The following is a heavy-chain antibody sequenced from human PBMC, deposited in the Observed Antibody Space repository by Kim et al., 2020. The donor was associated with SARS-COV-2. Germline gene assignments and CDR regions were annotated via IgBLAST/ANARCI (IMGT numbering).Heavy chain of an antibody. D-gene: IGHD1-26*01. CDR1: GYSISTENY. V-gene: IGHV4-38-2*02. Sequence: SETLSLTCTVSGYSISTENYWAWIRQPPGKGLEWIGSLYHSGSTYYNPSLKSRVTVSVDTSKNQFSLRLTSVTAADTAVYYCAREWGAREYCDSWGQGTLVTVSS. CDR3: AREWGAREYCDS. J-gene: IGHJ4*02. CDR2: LYHSGST.